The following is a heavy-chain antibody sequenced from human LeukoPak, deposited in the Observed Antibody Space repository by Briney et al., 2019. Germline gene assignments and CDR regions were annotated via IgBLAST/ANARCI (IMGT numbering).Heavy chain of an antibody. V-gene: IGHV3-74*01. CDR3: ARGTLAFDI. Sequence: GGSLRLSCTASGITLSTYWMHWVRQVPGKGLVWVSRINSDGSITTYADSVKGRFTISRDNAKNTPYLQMNSLTVEDTAVYLCARGTLAFDIWGQGTLVSVSS. CDR2: INSDGSIT. CDR1: GITLSTYW. J-gene: IGHJ3*02.